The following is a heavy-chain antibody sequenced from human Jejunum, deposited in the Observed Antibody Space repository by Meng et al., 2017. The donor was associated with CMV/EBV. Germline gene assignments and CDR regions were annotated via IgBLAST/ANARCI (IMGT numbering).Heavy chain of an antibody. CDR1: DNSLTYYA. CDR3: ARRGQV. V-gene: IGHV3-23*01. Sequence: SLRLSCAASDNSLTYYAMDWVRQAPGKGLEWVSAILVDSVTTYYADSVKGRFTISRDNSKNMMYLQMNSLRLEDTAVYFCARRGQVWGQGALVTVSS. J-gene: IGHJ4*02. CDR2: ILVDSVTT.